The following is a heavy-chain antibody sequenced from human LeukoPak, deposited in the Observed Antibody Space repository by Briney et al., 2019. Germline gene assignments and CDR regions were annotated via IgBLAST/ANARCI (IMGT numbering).Heavy chain of an antibody. V-gene: IGHV4-34*01. D-gene: IGHD6-6*01. CDR1: GGSFSGYY. Sequence: PSETLSLTCAVYGGSFSGYYWSWIRQPPGKGLEWIGEINHSGSTNYNPSLKSRVTISVDTSKNQFSLKLSSVTAADTAVYYCARAIIGEAALDYWGQGTLVIVSS. CDR3: ARAIIGEAALDY. CDR2: INHSGST. J-gene: IGHJ4*02.